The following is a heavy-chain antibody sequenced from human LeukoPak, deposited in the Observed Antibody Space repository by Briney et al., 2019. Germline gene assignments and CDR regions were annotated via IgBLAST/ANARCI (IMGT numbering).Heavy chain of an antibody. CDR2: IYPGDSDT. J-gene: IGHJ6*03. CDR1: GYSFTNYW. CDR3: ARRAVAGAGYYYYMDV. D-gene: IGHD6-19*01. Sequence: GESLKISCKGSGYSFTNYWIGWVRQMPGKGLEWMGIIYPGDSDTRYSPSFQGQVTISADKSISTAYLQWSSLKASDTAMYYCARRAVAGAGYYYYMDVWGKGTTVTVSS. V-gene: IGHV5-51*01.